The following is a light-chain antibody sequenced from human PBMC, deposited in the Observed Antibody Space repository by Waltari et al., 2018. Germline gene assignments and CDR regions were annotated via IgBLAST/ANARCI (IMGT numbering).Light chain of an antibody. CDR2: AAS. J-gene: IGKJ3*01. Sequence: DIQMTQSPSSLSASVGDRVIFTCRASQSISRYLNWYQQKPGKAPKLLIYAASTLQSGVPSRFSGRGSGTDFTLTISSLQPEDFATYYCQQSYTAPLTFGPGATVDIK. CDR3: QQSYTAPLT. CDR1: QSISRY. V-gene: IGKV1-39*01.